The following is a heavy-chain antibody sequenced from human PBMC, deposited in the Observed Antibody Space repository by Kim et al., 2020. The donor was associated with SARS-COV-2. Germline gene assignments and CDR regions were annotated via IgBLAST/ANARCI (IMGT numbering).Heavy chain of an antibody. Sequence: GGSLRLSCAASGFTFSSYGMHWVRQAPGKGLEWVAVIWYDGSNKYYADSVKGRFTISRDNSKNTLYLQMNSLRAEDTAVYYCARDPSIRLYYFDYWGQGTLVTVSS. V-gene: IGHV3-33*01. CDR2: IWYDGSNK. CDR3: ARDPSIRLYYFDY. J-gene: IGHJ4*02. CDR1: GFTFSSYG. D-gene: IGHD1-20*01.